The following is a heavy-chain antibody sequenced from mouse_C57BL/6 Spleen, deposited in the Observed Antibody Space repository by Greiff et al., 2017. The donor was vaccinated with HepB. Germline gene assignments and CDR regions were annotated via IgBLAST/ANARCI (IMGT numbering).Heavy chain of an antibody. CDR2: IYPSDSET. J-gene: IGHJ4*01. V-gene: IGHV1-61*01. Sequence: QVQLQQPGAELVRPGSSVKLSCKASGYTLTSYWMDWVKQRPGQGLEWIGNIYPSDSETHYNQKFKDKATLTVDKSSSTAYMQLSSLTSEDSAVYYCARGYYGSYYAMDYWGQGTSVTVSS. CDR1: GYTLTSYW. D-gene: IGHD1-1*01. CDR3: ARGYYGSYYAMDY.